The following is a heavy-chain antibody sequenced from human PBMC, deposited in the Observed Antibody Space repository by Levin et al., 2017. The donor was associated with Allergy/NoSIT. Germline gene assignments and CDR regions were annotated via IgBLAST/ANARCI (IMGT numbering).Heavy chain of an antibody. CDR3: ARDLEGLSGYKPYCYMDG. Sequence: SQTLSLTCSVSGDSISRGFYYWSWIRQPAGEGLEWIGRIYVTGSTTYSPSLKSRVTISLDRSKDQVSLKINSVTAADTAVYYCARDLEGLSGYKPYCYMDGWGKGTTVTVSS. D-gene: IGHD5-12*01. J-gene: IGHJ6*03. V-gene: IGHV4-61*02. CDR2: IYVTGST. CDR1: GDSISRGFYY.